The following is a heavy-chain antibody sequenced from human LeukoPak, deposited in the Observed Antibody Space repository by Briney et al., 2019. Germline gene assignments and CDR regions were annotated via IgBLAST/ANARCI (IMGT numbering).Heavy chain of an antibody. CDR1: GYTFRSYG. D-gene: IGHD3-22*01. J-gene: IGHJ4*02. V-gene: IGHV1-18*01. CDR3: ARDRSNYDSSGYFRLFDS. CDR2: ISTYNGNT. Sequence: ASVKVSCKASGYTFRSYGVSWVRQAPGQGLELVGLISTYNGNTNYAQRFQGRVTMTTDTSTNTAYMELRSLRSDDTAVYYCARDRSNYDSSGYFRLFDSWGQGTLVTVSS.